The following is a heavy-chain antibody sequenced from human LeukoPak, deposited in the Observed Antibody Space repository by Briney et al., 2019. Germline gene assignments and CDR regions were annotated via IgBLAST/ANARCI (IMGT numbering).Heavy chain of an antibody. J-gene: IGHJ4*02. CDR2: INPNSGAT. CDR3: ATEEEYCSGTSCYWPDD. D-gene: IGHD2-2*01. CDR1: GYTFTDYY. V-gene: IGHV1-2*02. Sequence: ASVTVSCKASGYTFTDYYIDWVRQAPGQGLQWMGWINPNSGATNYAQKFQGRVTMTRDTSISTAYLELSRLTSDDTAVYYCATEEEYCSGTSCYWPDDWGQGTLVIVSS.